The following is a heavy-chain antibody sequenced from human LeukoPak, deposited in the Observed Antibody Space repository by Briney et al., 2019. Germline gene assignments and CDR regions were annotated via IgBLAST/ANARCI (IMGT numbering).Heavy chain of an antibody. CDR1: GGSFSGYY. CDR2: INHSGST. Sequence: PSETLSLTCAVYGGSFSGYYWSWIRQPPGKGLEWIGEINHSGSTNYNPSLKSRVTISVDTSKNQFSLKLSSVTAADTAVYYCARTKHLLDPFDCWGQGTLVTVSS. J-gene: IGHJ4*02. V-gene: IGHV4-34*01. CDR3: ARTKHLLDPFDC. D-gene: IGHD2-15*01.